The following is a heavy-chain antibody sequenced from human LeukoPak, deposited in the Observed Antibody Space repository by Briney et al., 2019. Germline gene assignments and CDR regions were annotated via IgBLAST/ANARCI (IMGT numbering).Heavy chain of an antibody. Sequence: GGSLRLSCAASGFTFSSYSVNWVRQAPGKGLEWVSSISSSSSYIYYADSVKGRFTISRDNAKNSLYLQMNSLRAEDTAVYYCARGVPAYDSSGSVFDYWGQGTLVTVSS. D-gene: IGHD3-22*01. CDR3: ARGVPAYDSSGSVFDY. J-gene: IGHJ4*02. V-gene: IGHV3-21*04. CDR2: ISSSSSYI. CDR1: GFTFSSYS.